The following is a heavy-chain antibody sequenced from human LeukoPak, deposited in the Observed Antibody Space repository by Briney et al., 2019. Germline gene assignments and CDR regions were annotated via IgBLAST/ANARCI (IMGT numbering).Heavy chain of an antibody. Sequence: GGSLRLSCAASGFTFSSYSMNWVRQAPGKGLGWVSSISSSSSYIYYADSVKGRFTISRDNAKNSLYLQMNSLRAEDTAVYYCAITGYSSGWYKYFDYWGQGTLVTVSS. J-gene: IGHJ4*02. CDR3: AITGYSSGWYKYFDY. V-gene: IGHV3-21*01. CDR1: GFTFSSYS. D-gene: IGHD6-19*01. CDR2: ISSSSSYI.